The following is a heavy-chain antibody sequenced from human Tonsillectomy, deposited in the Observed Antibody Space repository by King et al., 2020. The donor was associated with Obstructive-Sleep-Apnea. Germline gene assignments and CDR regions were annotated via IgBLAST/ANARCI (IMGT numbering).Heavy chain of an antibody. CDR1: GDSISRYY. Sequence: VQLQESGPGLVKPSETLSLTCTVSGDSISRYYWSWIRQPPGKGLEWIWYIYYSGSTKYNPSLKSRVTISVDTSKNQFSLKLSSVTAADTAVYYCARNTEHYYYYGMDVWGQGTTVTVSS. J-gene: IGHJ6*02. CDR3: ARNTEHYYYYGMDV. CDR2: IYYSGST. V-gene: IGHV4-59*08. D-gene: IGHD1-26*01.